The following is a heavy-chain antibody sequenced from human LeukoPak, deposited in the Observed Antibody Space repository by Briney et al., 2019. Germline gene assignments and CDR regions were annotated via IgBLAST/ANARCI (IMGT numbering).Heavy chain of an antibody. Sequence: ASVKVSCKTSGYTFDSFGVSWVRQAPGQGLEWGGWVSGVNGDTKYTQKVKGRVTMTTDTSTSTAYMELRSLRSDDTAVYYCARDVGLYYDSGSVLDQWGQGTRVIVSS. CDR3: ARDVGLYYDSGSVLDQ. J-gene: IGHJ4*02. D-gene: IGHD3-10*01. CDR2: VSGVNGDT. V-gene: IGHV1-18*01. CDR1: GYTFDSFG.